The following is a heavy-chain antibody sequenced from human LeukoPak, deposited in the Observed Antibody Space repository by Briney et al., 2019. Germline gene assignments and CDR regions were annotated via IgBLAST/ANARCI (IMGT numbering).Heavy chain of an antibody. Sequence: ASVKVSCKASGGTFSSYAISWVRQAPGQGLEWMGGITPISGTANYAQKFQGRVTITADESTSTAYMELSSLRSEDTAVYYCARGRDYYDSPFDYWGRGALVTVSS. D-gene: IGHD3-22*01. V-gene: IGHV1-69*13. CDR2: ITPISGTA. J-gene: IGHJ4*02. CDR3: ARGRDYYDSPFDY. CDR1: GGTFSSYA.